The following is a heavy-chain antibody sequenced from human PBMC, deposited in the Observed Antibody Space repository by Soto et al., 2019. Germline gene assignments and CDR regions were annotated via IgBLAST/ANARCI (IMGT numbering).Heavy chain of an antibody. J-gene: IGHJ4*02. D-gene: IGHD3-10*01. Sequence: PSETLSLTCAVSGHSISSTDNWGWIRQPPGKGLEWIGSYYLDGGTSYNPSLKSRVTLSADTSKNQFSLKLTSVTAADTAVYYCARDSVYFDYWGRGTLVTVSS. CDR2: YYLDGGT. V-gene: IGHV4-38-2*01. CDR3: ARDSVYFDY. CDR1: GHSISSTDN.